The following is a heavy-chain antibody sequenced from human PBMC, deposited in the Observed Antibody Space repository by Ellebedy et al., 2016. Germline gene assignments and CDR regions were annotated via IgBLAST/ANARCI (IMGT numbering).Heavy chain of an antibody. D-gene: IGHD6-19*01. CDR1: GVSISSDNYY. Sequence: SETLSLTCTVSGVSISSDNYYWGWIRPPPGKGLEWIGSDSYSGRTYSNPPLKSRVTISVNTSKNQFPLKLNSVTAADTAVYYCARDGSSIGWPFDYWGQGTLVTVSS. CDR3: ARDGSSIGWPFDY. J-gene: IGHJ4*02. CDR2: DSYSGRT. V-gene: IGHV4-39*06.